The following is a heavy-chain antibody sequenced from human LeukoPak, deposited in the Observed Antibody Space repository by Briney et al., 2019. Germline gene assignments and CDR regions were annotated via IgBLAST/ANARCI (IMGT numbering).Heavy chain of an antibody. J-gene: IGHJ4*02. CDR1: GFTFDDYA. Sequence: PGGSLRLSCAASGFTFDDYAMHWVRQAPGKGLEWVSGMSWNRGSIGYADSVKGRFTISRDNAKNSLYLQMNSLRAEDMALYYCAKDSTEHYESSGYLDYWGQGTLVTVSS. D-gene: IGHD3-22*01. V-gene: IGHV3-9*03. CDR2: MSWNRGSI. CDR3: AKDSTEHYESSGYLDY.